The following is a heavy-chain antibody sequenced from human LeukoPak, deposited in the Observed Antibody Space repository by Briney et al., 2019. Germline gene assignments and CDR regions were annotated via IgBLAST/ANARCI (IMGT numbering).Heavy chain of an antibody. CDR3: AKDAGASSAFFDL. CDR2: INNSGGNT. CDR1: GFTFTDYG. D-gene: IGHD2-8*02. Sequence: GGSLRLSCAASGFTFTDYGMSWVRQAPGKGLEWVSTINNSGGNTHYADSVKGQFTISRDNCKSTLYLQMNSLTDEDTAMYYCAKDAGASSAFFDLWGQGTLVTVSS. J-gene: IGHJ4*02. V-gene: IGHV3-23*01.